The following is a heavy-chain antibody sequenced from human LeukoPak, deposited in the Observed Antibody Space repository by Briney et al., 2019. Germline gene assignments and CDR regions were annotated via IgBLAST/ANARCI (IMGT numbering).Heavy chain of an antibody. CDR1: GFTFSSYA. Sequence: GGSLRLSCAASGFTFSSYAMSWVRQAPGKGLEWVSAISGSGGSTYYADSVKGRFTISRGNSKNTLYLQMNSLRAEDTAVYYCAKVSGGSGSYYLNFDYWGQGTLVTVSS. CDR2: ISGSGGST. D-gene: IGHD3-10*01. V-gene: IGHV3-23*01. CDR3: AKVSGGSGSYYLNFDY. J-gene: IGHJ4*02.